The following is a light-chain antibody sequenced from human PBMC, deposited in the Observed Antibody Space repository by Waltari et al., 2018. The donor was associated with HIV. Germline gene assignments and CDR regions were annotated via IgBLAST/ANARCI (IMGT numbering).Light chain of an antibody. CDR3: QSYDSSLSGVL. CDR1: SSNIGAGYE. V-gene: IGLV1-40*01. Sequence: QSVLTQPPSVSGAPGQRVTISCTRSSSNIGAGYEVHWYQQLPGTGPKLLIYEINTRPSGVPDRFSGSKSGTSASLAITGLQAEDEADYYCQSYDSSLSGVLFGGGTKLTVL. CDR2: EIN. J-gene: IGLJ2*01.